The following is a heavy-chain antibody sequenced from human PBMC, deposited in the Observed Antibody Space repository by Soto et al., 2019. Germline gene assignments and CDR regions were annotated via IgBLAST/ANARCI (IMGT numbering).Heavy chain of an antibody. CDR2: INHSGST. V-gene: IGHV4-34*01. Sequence: QVQLQQWGAGLLKPSETLSLTCAVYGGSFSGYYWSWIRQPPGKGLEWIGEINHSGSTNYNPSLKSRVAISVDTSKNQFSLKLSSVTAADTAVYYCARGQRITIFGVVIMTPYNWFAPWGQGTLVTVSS. J-gene: IGHJ5*02. CDR3: ARGQRITIFGVVIMTPYNWFAP. CDR1: GGSFSGYY. D-gene: IGHD3-3*01.